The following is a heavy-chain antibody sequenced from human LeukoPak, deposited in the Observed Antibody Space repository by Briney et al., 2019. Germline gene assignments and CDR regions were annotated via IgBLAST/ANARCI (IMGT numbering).Heavy chain of an antibody. D-gene: IGHD5-24*01. J-gene: IGHJ6*02. CDR3: ARDGLEGPAFYYYYGMDV. CDR1: GGSISTNY. CDR2: IKQDGSEK. V-gene: IGHV3-7*01. Sequence: PSETLSLTCTVFGGSISTNYWSWVRQAPGKGLEWVANIKQDGSEKYYVDSVKGRFTISRDNAKNSVYLQMNSLRAEDTAVYYCARDGLEGPAFYYYYGMDVWGQGTTVTVSS.